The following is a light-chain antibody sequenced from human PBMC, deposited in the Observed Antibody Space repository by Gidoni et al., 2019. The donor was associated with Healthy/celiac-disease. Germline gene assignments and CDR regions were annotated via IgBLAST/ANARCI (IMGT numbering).Light chain of an antibody. J-gene: IGLJ2*01. V-gene: IGLV3-1*01. Sequence: SYELTQPRSVSVSPGQTASITCSGEKLGDKYACWYQQKTGQSPVLVIYQDSKRPSGIPDRFSCSNSGNTATLTISGPHAMDEAYYYCQAWESSTAVVFGGGTKLTVL. CDR1: KLGDKY. CDR2: QDS. CDR3: QAWESSTAVV.